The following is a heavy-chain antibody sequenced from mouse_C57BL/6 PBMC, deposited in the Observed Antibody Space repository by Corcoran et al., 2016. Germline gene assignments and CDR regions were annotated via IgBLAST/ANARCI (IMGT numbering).Heavy chain of an antibody. CDR2: INTYSGVP. D-gene: IGHD1-1*01. CDR3: ARDYGSSYPFAY. Sequence: QIQLVQSGPELKKPGETVKISCKASGYTFTTYGMSWVKQAPGKGLKWMGWINTYSGVPTYADDFKGRFAFSLETSASTAYLQINNLKNEDTATNFCARDYGSSYPFAYWGQGTLVTVSA. V-gene: IGHV9-3*01. CDR1: GYTFTTYG. J-gene: IGHJ3*01.